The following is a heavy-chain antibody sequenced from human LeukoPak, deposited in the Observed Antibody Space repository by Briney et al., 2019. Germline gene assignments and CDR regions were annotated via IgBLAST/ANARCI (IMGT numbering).Heavy chain of an antibody. J-gene: IGHJ4*02. CDR2: ISAYNGNT. CDR1: GYTFTSYG. Sequence: ASVKVSCKASGYTFTSYGISWVRQAPGQGLEWMGWISAYNGNTNYAQKLQGRVTMTTDTSTSTAYMELRSLRSDDTAVYYCARFTPPWEIFNAAPGIAAAGNDYWGQGTLVTVSS. V-gene: IGHV1-18*01. CDR3: ARFTPPWEIFNAAPGIAAAGNDY. D-gene: IGHD6-13*01.